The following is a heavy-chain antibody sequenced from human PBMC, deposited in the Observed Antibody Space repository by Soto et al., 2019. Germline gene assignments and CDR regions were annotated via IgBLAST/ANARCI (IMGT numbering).Heavy chain of an antibody. D-gene: IGHD2-15*01. CDR3: AKDWTPDDS. V-gene: IGHV3-23*01. CDR1: GFTFTTYA. J-gene: IGHJ5*01. Sequence: GGSLRLSCAASGFTFTTYAMSWVRQAPGKGLEWVSTISESDGRTYYADSVKGRFTISTDKSTNTLFLQMHSLRAEDTARYFCAKDWTPDDSWGQGTLVTVSS. CDR2: ISESDGRT.